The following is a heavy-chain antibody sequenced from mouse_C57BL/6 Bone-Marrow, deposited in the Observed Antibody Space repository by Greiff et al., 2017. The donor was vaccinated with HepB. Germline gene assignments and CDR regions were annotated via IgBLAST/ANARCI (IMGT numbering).Heavy chain of an antibody. D-gene: IGHD2-4*01. V-gene: IGHV1-81*01. CDR2: IYPRSGNT. Sequence: QVQLKQSGAELARPGASVKLSCKASGYTFTSYGISWVKQRTGQGLEWIGEIYPRSGNTYYNEKFKGKATLTADKSSGTAYMELRSLTSEDSAVYFCARIYYDYDPAWFAYWGQGTLVTVSA. J-gene: IGHJ3*01. CDR1: GYTFTSYG. CDR3: ARIYYDYDPAWFAY.